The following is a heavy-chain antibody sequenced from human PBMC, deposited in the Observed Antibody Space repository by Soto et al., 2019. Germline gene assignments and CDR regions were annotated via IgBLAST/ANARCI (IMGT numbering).Heavy chain of an antibody. J-gene: IGHJ6*02. V-gene: IGHV3-30*18. Sequence: PGGSLRLSCAASGFSFSNHGMQWVRQAPGKGLEWVAVISYDGNVKYYTDSVKGRFTSSRDSSQSTLFLQMDCLRPEDAPVYYCAKDLTVSGGFPGSFNYYSGLDVWGPGTTLTVSS. CDR2: ISYDGNVK. CDR1: GFSFSNHG. D-gene: IGHD3-10*01. CDR3: AKDLTVSGGFPGSFNYYSGLDV.